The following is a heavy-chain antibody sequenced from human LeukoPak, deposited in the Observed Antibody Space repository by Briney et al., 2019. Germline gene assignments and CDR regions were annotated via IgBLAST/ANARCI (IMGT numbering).Heavy chain of an antibody. V-gene: IGHV3-7*05. CDR3: ARDGFGNPLGY. J-gene: IGHJ4*02. Sequence: GGSLRLSCAGSGVTFSSYWMSWVRQAPGKGLEWVANIKQDGSEKYYVDSVKGRFTISRDNAKNSLYLQMNSLRAEETAVYYCARDGFGNPLGYWGQGALVTVSS. D-gene: IGHD4-23*01. CDR2: IKQDGSEK. CDR1: GVTFSSYW.